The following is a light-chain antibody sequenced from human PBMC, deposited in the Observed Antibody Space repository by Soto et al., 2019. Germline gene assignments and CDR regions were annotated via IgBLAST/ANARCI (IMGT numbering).Light chain of an antibody. CDR1: QSITTY. Sequence: DIQMTQSPSSLSASVGDRVTITCRASQSITTYLNWYQQKPGKAPNLLIYGASILQSGVPARFSGSGSGTDFTLTISSLQPEDFATYYCQQSYSTPFTFGQGTRLGI. CDR3: QQSYSTPFT. J-gene: IGKJ5*01. V-gene: IGKV1-39*01. CDR2: GAS.